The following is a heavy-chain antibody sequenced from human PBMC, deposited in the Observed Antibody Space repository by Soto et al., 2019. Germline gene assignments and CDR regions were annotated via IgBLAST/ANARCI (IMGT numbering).Heavy chain of an antibody. J-gene: IGHJ6*02. CDR3: ARDLYDLGAPDYYYGMDV. CDR1: GYTFPGYY. Sequence: ASVQVSCKASGYTFPGYYMHWVRQAPGQGLEWMGWINPNSGGTNYAQKFQGWVTMTRDTSISAAYMELSRLRSDDTAVYYCARDLYDLGAPDYYYGMDVWGQGTTVTVSS. CDR2: INPNSGGT. D-gene: IGHD3-16*01. V-gene: IGHV1-2*04.